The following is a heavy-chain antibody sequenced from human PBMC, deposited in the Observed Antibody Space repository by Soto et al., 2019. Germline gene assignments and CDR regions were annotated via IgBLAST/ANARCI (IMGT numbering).Heavy chain of an antibody. D-gene: IGHD2-21*02. V-gene: IGHV1-46*01. Sequence: QVQLVQSGAEVKKPGASVKVSCKASGYTFTSYYMHWVRQAPGQGLEWMGIINPSGGSTSYAQKFQDRVTMTRDTSTSTVYMELSSLRSEDTAVYYCARDQTANAFDYWGQGTLVTVSS. CDR1: GYTFTSYY. CDR2: INPSGGST. J-gene: IGHJ4*02. CDR3: ARDQTANAFDY.